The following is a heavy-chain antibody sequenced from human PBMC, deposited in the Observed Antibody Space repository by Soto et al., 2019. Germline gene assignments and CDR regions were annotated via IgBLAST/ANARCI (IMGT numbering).Heavy chain of an antibody. V-gene: IGHV1-69*13. D-gene: IGHD5-12*01. J-gene: IGHJ4*02. CDR2: IIPIFGTA. CDR3: ARESRDGYNCFDY. CDR1: GGTFSSYA. Sequence: SVKVSCKASGGTFSSYAISWVRQAPGQGLEWMGGIIPIFGTANYAQKFQGRVTITADESTSTAYMELSSLRSEDTAVYYCARESRDGYNCFDYWGQGTLVTVSS.